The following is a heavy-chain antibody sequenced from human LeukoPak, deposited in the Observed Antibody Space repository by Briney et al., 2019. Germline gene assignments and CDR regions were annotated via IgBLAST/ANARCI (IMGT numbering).Heavy chain of an antibody. CDR3: ATFEGNDAFDI. CDR1: GYSFTSYW. J-gene: IGHJ3*02. Sequence: GESLKISCKGSGYSFTSYWISWVRQLPGKGLEWMGRIDPSDSYTNYSPSFQGHVTISADKSISTAYLQWSSLKASDTAMYYCATFEGNDAFDIWGQGTMVTVSS. V-gene: IGHV5-10-1*01. CDR2: IDPSDSYT.